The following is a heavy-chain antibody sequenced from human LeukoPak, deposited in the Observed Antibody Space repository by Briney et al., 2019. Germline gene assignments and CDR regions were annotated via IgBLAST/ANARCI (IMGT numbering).Heavy chain of an antibody. J-gene: IGHJ6*03. V-gene: IGHV4-4*07. CDR3: ARDRYFNLRYYYYYYMDV. Sequence: SETLSLTCTVSGGSISSYYWSWIRQPAGKGLEWIGRIYTSGSTNYNPSLKSRVTMSVDTSKNQFSLKLSSVTAAATAVYYCARDRYFNLRYYYYYYMDVWGKGTTVTVSS. CDR2: IYTSGST. CDR1: GGSISSYY. D-gene: IGHD2/OR15-2a*01.